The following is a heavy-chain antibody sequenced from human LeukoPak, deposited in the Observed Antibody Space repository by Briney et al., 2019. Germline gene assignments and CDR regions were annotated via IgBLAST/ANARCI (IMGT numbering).Heavy chain of an antibody. V-gene: IGHV3-53*01. CDR1: GFTVRDNY. CDR2: LYSGGAA. D-gene: IGHD2-8*01. CDR3: AKRRTDGHESFDI. J-gene: IGHJ3*02. Sequence: GGSLRLSCAVSGFTVRDNYLNWVRQTPGKGLECVSVLYSGGAAYYADSVKGRFTISRDNSRNTLFLQMNSVRAEDTAVYYCAKRRTDGHESFDIWGQGTMVTVSS.